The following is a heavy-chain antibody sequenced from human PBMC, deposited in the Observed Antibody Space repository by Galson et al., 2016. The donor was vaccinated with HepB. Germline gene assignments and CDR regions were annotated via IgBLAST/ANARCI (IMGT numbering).Heavy chain of an antibody. J-gene: IGHJ6*03. CDR2: ISHTGST. CDR1: GGSLSGSY. Sequence: SETLSLTCAVYGGSLSGSYWSWIRQPPGKGLEWIGEISHTGSTNYNPSLKSRVTMSVDASKNQFSLKLTSVTAADTAVYYCARVKRHIVVVVTYYDCYYMDAWGKGTTVTVSS. D-gene: IGHD2-15*01. CDR3: ARVKRHIVVVVTYYDCYYMDA. V-gene: IGHV4-34*01.